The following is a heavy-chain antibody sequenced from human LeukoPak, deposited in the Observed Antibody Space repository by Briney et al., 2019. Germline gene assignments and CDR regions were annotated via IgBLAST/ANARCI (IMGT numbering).Heavy chain of an antibody. CDR2: VSREGSRT. Sequence: GGSLRLSCAASGFTFSTYWMHWVRQAPGKGLVWVARVSREGSRTTYADSVKGRFTISRDNDRNTLYLQMNSLRVEDTAVYYCARGELSSSWPANFDYWGQGTLVTVSS. J-gene: IGHJ4*02. V-gene: IGHV3-74*03. CDR3: ARGELSSSWPANFDY. CDR1: GFTFSTYW. D-gene: IGHD6-13*01.